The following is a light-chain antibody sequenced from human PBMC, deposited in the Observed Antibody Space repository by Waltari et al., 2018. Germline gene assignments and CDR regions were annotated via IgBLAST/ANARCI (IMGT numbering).Light chain of an antibody. Sequence: QTVVTQEPSLTVSPGGTVTLTCASSTGTVTSVYYPNWFQQKPGQEPRALIYSTSDKYSWTPDRFSGSLLGGKAALTLSGVQPEDEAEYYCLLYYGGAGVFGGGTKLTVL. CDR1: TGTVTSVYY. CDR3: LLYYGGAGV. J-gene: IGLJ3*02. V-gene: IGLV7-43*01. CDR2: STS.